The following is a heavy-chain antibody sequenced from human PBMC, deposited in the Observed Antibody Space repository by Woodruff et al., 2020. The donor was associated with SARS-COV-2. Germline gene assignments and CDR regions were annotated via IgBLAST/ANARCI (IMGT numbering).Heavy chain of an antibody. Sequence: SRVTISVDTSKNQFSLKLSSVTAADTAVYYCARAYDSSGYYPDYWGQGTLVTVSS. CDR3: ARAYDSSGYYPDY. D-gene: IGHD3-22*01. V-gene: IGHV4-30-2*05. J-gene: IGHJ4*02.